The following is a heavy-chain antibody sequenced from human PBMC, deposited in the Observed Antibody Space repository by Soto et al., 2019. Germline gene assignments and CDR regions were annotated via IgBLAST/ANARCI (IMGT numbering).Heavy chain of an antibody. D-gene: IGHD3-3*01. Sequence: QVQLVESGGGVVQPGRSLRLSCAASGFTFSSYGMHWVSQAPGKGLEWVAVIWYDGSNKYYADSVKGRFTISRDNSKNTLYLQMNSLRAEDTAVYYCARDNGDLEGWGQGTLVTVSS. V-gene: IGHV3-33*01. J-gene: IGHJ4*02. CDR1: GFTFSSYG. CDR2: IWYDGSNK. CDR3: ARDNGDLEG.